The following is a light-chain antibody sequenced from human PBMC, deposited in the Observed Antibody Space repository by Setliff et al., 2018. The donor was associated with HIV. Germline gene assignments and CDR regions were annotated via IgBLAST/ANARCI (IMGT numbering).Light chain of an antibody. CDR3: CSYAGSNTLQV. Sequence: QSVLTQPRSVSGSPGQSVTISCTGTSSDVGGYNYVSWYQQHPGKAPKLMIYDVSKRPSGVPDRLSGSKSGNTASLTISGLQAEDEADYHCCSYAGSNTLQVFGGGTKVTVL. V-gene: IGLV2-11*01. CDR1: SSDVGGYNY. CDR2: DVS. J-gene: IGLJ3*02.